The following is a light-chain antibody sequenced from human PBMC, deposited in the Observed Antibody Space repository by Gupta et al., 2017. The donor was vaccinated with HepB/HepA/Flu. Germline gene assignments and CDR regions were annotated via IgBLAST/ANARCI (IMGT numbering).Light chain of an antibody. Sequence: DIQLTQSPSFLSASVGDRVTITCRASQGISSSLAWYQQKPGKAPNLLIYDASTLQSGVPSRLSGSRSGTEFTLTVSSLQPEDFATYYCQQINSFPPAFGQGTKVEIK. CDR1: QGISSS. CDR3: QQINSFPPA. CDR2: DAS. V-gene: IGKV1-9*01. J-gene: IGKJ1*01.